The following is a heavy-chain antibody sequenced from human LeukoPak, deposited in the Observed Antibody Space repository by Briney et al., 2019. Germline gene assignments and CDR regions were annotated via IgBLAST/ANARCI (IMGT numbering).Heavy chain of an antibody. CDR1: GYAFTGYY. D-gene: IGHD2-8*01. Sequence: ASVKVSCKASGYAFTGYYMHWVRQAPGQGLEWMGRINPNSGGTNYAQKFQGRVTMTRDTSISTAYMELSRLRSDDTAVYYCARDSNVLMVYAIPFGNYYGMDVWGQGTTVTVSS. CDR3: ARDSNVLMVYAIPFGNYYGMDV. CDR2: INPNSGGT. J-gene: IGHJ6*02. V-gene: IGHV1-2*06.